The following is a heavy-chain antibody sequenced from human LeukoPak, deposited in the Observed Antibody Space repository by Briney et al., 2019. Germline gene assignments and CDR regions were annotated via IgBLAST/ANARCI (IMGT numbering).Heavy chain of an antibody. D-gene: IGHD2-2*01. J-gene: IGHJ5*02. CDR1: GGSISSSSYY. CDR3: ARLGRPAAIGDWFDP. CDR2: IYYSGST. Sequence: SETLSLTCTVSGGSISSSSYYWAWIRQPPGKGLEWIGSIYYSGSTYYNPSLKSRVTVSVDTSKNQFSLKLSSVTAADTAVYYCARLGRPAAIGDWFDPWGQGTLVTVSS. V-gene: IGHV4-39*01.